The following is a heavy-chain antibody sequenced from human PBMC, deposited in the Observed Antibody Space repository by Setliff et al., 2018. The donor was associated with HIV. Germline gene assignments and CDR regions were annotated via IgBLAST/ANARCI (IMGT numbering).Heavy chain of an antibody. J-gene: IGHJ6*03. CDR2: IDLGGSII. Sequence: PGGSLRLSCEASGFIFSHYILTWVRQAPGRGLELVSYIDLGGSIIHYADSVRGRFTIARDNAKNSLYLQMNNLRAEDTAVYYCARAADYGDYGLPPGPYMDVWGKGTTVTVSS. V-gene: IGHV3-48*04. D-gene: IGHD4-17*01. CDR1: GFIFSHYI. CDR3: ARAADYGDYGLPPGPYMDV.